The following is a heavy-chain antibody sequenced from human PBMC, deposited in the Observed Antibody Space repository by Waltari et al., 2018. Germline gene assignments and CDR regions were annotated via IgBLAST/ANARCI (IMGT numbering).Heavy chain of an antibody. CDR2: IRYDGSNK. V-gene: IGHV3-30*02. CDR3: AKDLTGITMVQGDP. CDR1: GFTFSSYG. J-gene: IGHJ5*02. D-gene: IGHD3-10*01. Sequence: QVQLVESGGGVVQPGGSLILSCAASGFTFSSYGMHWVRRATGKGLEWVAFIRYDGSNKYYADSVKGRFTISRDNSKNTLYLQMNSLRAEDTAVYYCAKDLTGITMVQGDPWGQGTLVTVSS.